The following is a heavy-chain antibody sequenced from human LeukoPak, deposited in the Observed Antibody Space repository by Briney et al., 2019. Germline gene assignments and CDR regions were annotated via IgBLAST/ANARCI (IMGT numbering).Heavy chain of an antibody. V-gene: IGHV3-53*05. Sequence: PGGSLRLSCAASGFTVSSNYMSWVRQAPGKGLEWVSVIYSGGSTYYADSVKGRFTISRDNSKNTLYLQMNSLRAEDTAVYYCAKDIPGIQSFDYWGQGTLVTVSS. CDR3: AKDIPGIQSFDY. D-gene: IGHD1-26*01. J-gene: IGHJ4*02. CDR1: GFTVSSNY. CDR2: IYSGGST.